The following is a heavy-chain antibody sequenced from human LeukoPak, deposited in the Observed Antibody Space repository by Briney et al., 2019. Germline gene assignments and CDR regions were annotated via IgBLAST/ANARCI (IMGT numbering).Heavy chain of an antibody. J-gene: IGHJ4*02. V-gene: IGHV3-74*01. Sequence: GGSLRLSCAASGNYWMHWVRQAPGKGLVWVSHINSGGSWTSYADSVKGRFTISKDNAKNTVYLQMNRLRAEDTAVYYCAKSYNGYESKPDYWGQGTLVTVSS. D-gene: IGHD5-12*01. CDR2: INSGGSWT. CDR1: GNYW. CDR3: AKSYNGYESKPDY.